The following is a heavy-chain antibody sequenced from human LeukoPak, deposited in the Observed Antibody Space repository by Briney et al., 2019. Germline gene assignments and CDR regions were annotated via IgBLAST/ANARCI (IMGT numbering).Heavy chain of an antibody. CDR3: ARGFRGYCSSTSCYGTTGFDY. J-gene: IGHJ4*02. Sequence: PSETLSLTCTVSGYSISSGYYWGWIRQPPGKGLEWIGSIYHSGSTYYNPSLKSRVTISVDTSKNQFSLKLSSVTAADTAVYYCARGFRGYCSSTSCYGTTGFDYWGQGTLVTVSS. CDR2: IYHSGST. D-gene: IGHD2-2*01. V-gene: IGHV4-38-2*02. CDR1: GYSISSGYY.